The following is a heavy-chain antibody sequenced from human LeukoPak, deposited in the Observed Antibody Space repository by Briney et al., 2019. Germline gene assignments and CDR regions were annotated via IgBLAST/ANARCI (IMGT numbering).Heavy chain of an antibody. CDR3: ARCIATAANEDRFDP. Sequence: GGSLRLSCAASGFTVSSNYMSWVRQAPGKALDWVSVVYSGGSTYYADSVKGRFTISRDNSKNTLYLQMNSLRAEDTAVYYCARCIATAANEDRFDPWGQGTLVTVSS. CDR2: VYSGGST. CDR1: GFTVSSNY. J-gene: IGHJ5*02. V-gene: IGHV3-53*01. D-gene: IGHD6-13*01.